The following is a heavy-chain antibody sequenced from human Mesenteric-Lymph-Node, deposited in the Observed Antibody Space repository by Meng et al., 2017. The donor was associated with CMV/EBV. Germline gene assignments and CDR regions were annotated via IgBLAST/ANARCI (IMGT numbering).Heavy chain of an antibody. CDR1: NY. CDR2: IYSGGST. D-gene: IGHD6-6*01. J-gene: IGHJ6*02. V-gene: IGHV3-53*01. Sequence: NYMSWVRQAPGKGLEWVSVIYSGGSTYYADSVKGRFTISRDNSKNTLYLQMNSLRAEDTAVYYCARQIISSSSGRGYYYYYGMDVWGQGTTVTVSS. CDR3: ARQIISSSSGRGYYYYYGMDV.